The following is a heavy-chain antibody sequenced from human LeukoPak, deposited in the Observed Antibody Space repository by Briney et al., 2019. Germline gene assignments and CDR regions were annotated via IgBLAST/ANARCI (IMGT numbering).Heavy chain of an antibody. Sequence: GASVKVSCKASGGTFSSYAISWVRQAPGQGLEWMGRIIPILGIANYAQKFQGRVTITADKSTSTAYMELSSLRSEDTAVYYCATPRSCSGGSCYYPFDYWGQGTLVTVSS. J-gene: IGHJ4*02. CDR2: IIPILGIA. CDR1: GGTFSSYA. D-gene: IGHD2-15*01. CDR3: ATPRSCSGGSCYYPFDY. V-gene: IGHV1-69*04.